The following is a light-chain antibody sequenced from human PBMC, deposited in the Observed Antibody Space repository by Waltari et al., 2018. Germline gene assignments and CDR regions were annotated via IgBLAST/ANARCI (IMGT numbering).Light chain of an antibody. CDR2: DVT. V-gene: IGLV2-11*01. Sequence: QSALTQPRSVSGSPGQSVTISCPGTGSDVGDYNSVSWYQQHPGKAPKLVTYDVTKRHSGVPDRFCGSKCGYSAALTLYGLQAEDEAEYYRCSYAATWLFGGGTNLTVL. CDR3: CSYAATWL. CDR1: GSDVGDYNS. J-gene: IGLJ3*02.